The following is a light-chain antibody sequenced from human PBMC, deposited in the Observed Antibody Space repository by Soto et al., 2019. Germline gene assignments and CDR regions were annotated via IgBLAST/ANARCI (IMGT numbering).Light chain of an antibody. CDR3: QQYNNYYT. CDR1: QSVSNW. CDR2: KAS. V-gene: IGKV1-5*03. J-gene: IGKJ2*01. Sequence: DIQMTQSPSTLSASVGDRVTITCRASQSVSNWLAWYQQKPGKAPHLLIYKASSLEGGVPSRFSGSGSGTAFTLTISCLQPDDFATYYCQQYNNYYTFGQGTKLEIK.